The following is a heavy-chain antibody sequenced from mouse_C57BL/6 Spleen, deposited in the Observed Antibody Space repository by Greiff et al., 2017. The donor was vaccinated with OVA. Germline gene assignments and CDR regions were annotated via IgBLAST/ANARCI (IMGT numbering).Heavy chain of an antibody. V-gene: IGHV5-4*01. D-gene: IGHD4-1*01. CDR2: ISDGGSYT. CDR1: GFTFSSYA. CDR3: ARDCGSWVDY. Sequence: EVKVVESGGGLVKPGGSLKLSCAASGFTFSSYALSWVRQTPEKRLEWVATISDGGSYTYYPDNVKGRFTISRDNAKNNLYMQMSHLKSEDTAMYYGARDCGSWVDYWGQGTTLTVSS. J-gene: IGHJ2*01.